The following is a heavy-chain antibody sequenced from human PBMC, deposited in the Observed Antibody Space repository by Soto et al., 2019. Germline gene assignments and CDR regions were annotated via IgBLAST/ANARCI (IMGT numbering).Heavy chain of an antibody. D-gene: IGHD3-16*02. CDR3: ARQRSDYIWGSYRYTEGNNWFDP. V-gene: IGHV4-39*01. J-gene: IGHJ5*02. CDR1: GGSISSSSYY. Sequence: QLQLQESGPGLVKPSETLSLTCTVSGGSISSSSYYWGWIRQPPGKGLEWIESIYYSGSTYYNPSLKSRVTISVDTSKNQFSLKLSSVTAADTAVYYCARQRSDYIWGSYRYTEGNNWFDPWGQGTLVTVSS. CDR2: IYYSGST.